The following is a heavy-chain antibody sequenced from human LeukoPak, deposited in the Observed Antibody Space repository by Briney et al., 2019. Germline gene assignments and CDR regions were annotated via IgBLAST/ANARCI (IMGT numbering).Heavy chain of an antibody. J-gene: IGHJ4*02. Sequence: GGSLRLSCAASGFTFSTYWMSWVRQAPGKGLEWVANINQDGSEKYSVDSVKGRFTISRDNAKSSLYLQMNSLRADDTAVYYCARDRALYDSRRGYYYTENDYWGQGTLVTVSS. CDR1: GFTFSTYW. D-gene: IGHD3-22*01. CDR2: INQDGSEK. CDR3: ARDRALYDSRRGYYYTENDY. V-gene: IGHV3-7*01.